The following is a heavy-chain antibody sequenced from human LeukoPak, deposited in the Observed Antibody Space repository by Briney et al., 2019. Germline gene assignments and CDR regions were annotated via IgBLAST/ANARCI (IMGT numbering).Heavy chain of an antibody. CDR2: IYYSGST. CDR1: GGSINSYY. V-gene: IGHV4-59*08. CDR3: ARRTIAVGDAFDI. J-gene: IGHJ3*02. Sequence: SETLSLTCTVSGGSINSYYWSWIRQPPGKGLEWIGYIYYSGSTNYNPSLKSRVTISVDTSKNQFSLKLSSVTAADTAVYYCARRTIAVGDAFDIWGQGTMVTVSS. D-gene: IGHD6-19*01.